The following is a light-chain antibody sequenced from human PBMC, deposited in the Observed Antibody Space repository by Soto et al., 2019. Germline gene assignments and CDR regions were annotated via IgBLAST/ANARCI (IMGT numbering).Light chain of an antibody. V-gene: IGLV2-14*01. J-gene: IGLJ1*01. CDR1: NSDVVGYNY. CDR3: SSYTTSNTRQIV. Sequence: SVLTKTAFVSVSPGKSITIPWLGSNSDVVGYNYVSWYQQHPGKAPKFMIYDVSNRPSGVSNRFSGSKSGNTASLTISGLQAEDEADYYCSSYTTSNTRQIVFGTGTKVTVL. CDR2: DVS.